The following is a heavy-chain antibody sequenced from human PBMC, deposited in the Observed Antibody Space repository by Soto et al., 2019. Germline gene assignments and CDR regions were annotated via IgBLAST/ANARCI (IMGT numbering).Heavy chain of an antibody. CDR2: ISDDGINT. Sequence: QVQLVESGGGVVQPGRSLRLSCAASGFTFNNYAMYWVRQAPGKGLEWMAVISDDGINTYYADSVKGRFTISRDNSKKTLDLRMNSLRPEDTAVYYCARGMITFGGYWGQGTLVTVSS. CDR3: ARGMITFGGY. J-gene: IGHJ4*02. D-gene: IGHD3-16*01. V-gene: IGHV3-30-3*01. CDR1: GFTFNNYA.